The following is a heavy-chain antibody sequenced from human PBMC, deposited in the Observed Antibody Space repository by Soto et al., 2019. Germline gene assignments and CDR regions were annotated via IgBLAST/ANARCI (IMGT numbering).Heavy chain of an antibody. CDR3: ASRIAAAGAEYFQH. Sequence: QVQLQESGPGLVKPSQTLSLTCTVSGGSISSGGYYWSWIRQHPGKGLEWIGYIYYSGSTYYNPSHKSRVTISVDTSKNQSSLKLSSVTAADTAVYYCASRIAAAGAEYFQHWGQGTLVTVSS. CDR2: IYYSGST. J-gene: IGHJ1*01. D-gene: IGHD6-13*01. V-gene: IGHV4-31*03. CDR1: GGSISSGGYY.